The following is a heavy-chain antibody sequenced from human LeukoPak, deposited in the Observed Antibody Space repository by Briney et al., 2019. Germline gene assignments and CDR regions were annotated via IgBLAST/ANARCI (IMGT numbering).Heavy chain of an antibody. Sequence: SETLSLTCTVSGGSISSGDYYWSWIRQPPGKGLEWIGYIYYSGSTYYNPSLKSRVTISVDTSKNQFSLKLSSVTAADTGVYYCVRDLNYGSGSYYDYWGQGTLVTVSS. CDR3: VRDLNYGSGSYYDY. J-gene: IGHJ4*02. CDR2: IYYSGST. V-gene: IGHV4-30-4*01. D-gene: IGHD3-10*01. CDR1: GGSISSGDYY.